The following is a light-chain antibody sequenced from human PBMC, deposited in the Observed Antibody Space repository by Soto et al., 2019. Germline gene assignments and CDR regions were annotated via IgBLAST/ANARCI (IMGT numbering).Light chain of an antibody. CDR1: NSDVVGYNY. J-gene: IGLJ1*01. V-gene: IGLV2-14*03. CDR3: SSYTASNTRQIV. CDR2: DVT. Sequence: APKHPASVFGSPGQSITSSCTGTNSDVVGYNYVSWCQHPPGKAPKLIIYDVTNRPSGVSNPFSGSKSGNTASLTISGLQPEDEADYYCSSYTASNTRQIVFGTGTKVTVL.